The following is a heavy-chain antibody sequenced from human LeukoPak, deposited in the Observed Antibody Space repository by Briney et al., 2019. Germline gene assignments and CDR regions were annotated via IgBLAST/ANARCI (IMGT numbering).Heavy chain of an antibody. CDR3: AKADEYYDYVWGSYRPHKFDY. CDR2: IRYDGSSK. J-gene: IGHJ4*02. Sequence: GGSLRLSCAASGFTFSSYGMHWVRQAPGKGLEWVAFIRYDGSSKYYADSVKGRFTISRDNSKNTLYLQMNSLRAGDTAVYYCAKADEYYDYVWGSYRPHKFDYWGQGTLVTVSS. V-gene: IGHV3-30*02. D-gene: IGHD3-16*02. CDR1: GFTFSSYG.